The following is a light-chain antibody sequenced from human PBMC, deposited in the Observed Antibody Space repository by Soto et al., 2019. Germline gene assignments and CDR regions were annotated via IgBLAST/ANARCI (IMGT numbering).Light chain of an antibody. CDR1: SSDVGAYNF. CDR2: DVS. Sequence: QSVLTQPRSVSGSPGQSVTISCTGTSSDVGAYNFVSWFQQHPGKAPKLMIFDVSKRPSGVPDRFSGSKSGNTASLTIFGLQAEDEADYYCCSYGGSYSWVFGGGTKLTVL. J-gene: IGLJ3*02. CDR3: CSYGGSYSWV. V-gene: IGLV2-11*01.